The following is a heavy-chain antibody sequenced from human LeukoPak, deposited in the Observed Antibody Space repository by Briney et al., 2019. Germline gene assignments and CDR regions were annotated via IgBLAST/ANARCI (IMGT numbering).Heavy chain of an antibody. J-gene: IGHJ3*02. Sequence: GGSLRLSCAASRFTFSSYGMHWVRQAPGKGLEWVAFISFDGGNTLYPASVKGRFTISRDNYRNTLDLQMNSLRPEDTAVYYCARDGDVDYYDSSGYALDMWGQGTKVTVSS. CDR1: RFTFSSYG. CDR3: ARDGDVDYYDSSGYALDM. CDR2: ISFDGGNT. V-gene: IGHV3-30-3*01. D-gene: IGHD3-22*01.